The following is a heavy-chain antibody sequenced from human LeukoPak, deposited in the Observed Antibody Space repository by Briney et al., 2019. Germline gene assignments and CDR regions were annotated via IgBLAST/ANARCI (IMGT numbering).Heavy chain of an antibody. CDR1: GGSFSGYY. CDR3: ARTRYIVVVTAGPWYFDL. D-gene: IGHD2-21*02. Sequence: SETLSLTCAVYGGSFSGYYWSWIRQPPGKGLEWIGEINHSGSTNYNPSLKSRVTISVDTSKNQFSLKLSSVTAADTAVYYCARTRYIVVVTAGPWYFDLWGRGTLVTVSS. V-gene: IGHV4-34*01. J-gene: IGHJ2*01. CDR2: INHSGST.